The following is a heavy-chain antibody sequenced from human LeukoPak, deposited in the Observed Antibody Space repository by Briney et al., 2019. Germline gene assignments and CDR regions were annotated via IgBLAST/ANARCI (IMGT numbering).Heavy chain of an antibody. CDR3: ARDQHYQLPFDY. J-gene: IGHJ4*01. Sequence: ASVKVSCKESGYTFTSYYVHWVRQAPGQGLEWMGMINPSTSSTSYAQKFQGRVTMTRDTSTSTVYMELSSLRSEDTAVYYCARDQHYQLPFDYWGRGTLVTVSS. CDR1: GYTFTSYY. CDR2: INPSTSST. V-gene: IGHV1-46*01. D-gene: IGHD2-2*01.